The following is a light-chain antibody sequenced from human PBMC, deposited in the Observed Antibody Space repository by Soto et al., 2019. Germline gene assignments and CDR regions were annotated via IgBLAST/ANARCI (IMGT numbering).Light chain of an antibody. V-gene: IGLV2-14*01. Sequence: SVLTQPRSVSGSPGQSVTISCTGTSSDVGGYNYVSWYQQHPGKAPKLMIYDVSNRPSGVSNRFSGSKSGNTASLTISGLQAEDEADYYCSSYTSSSTLVFGTGTKVTVL. CDR1: SSDVGGYNY. CDR3: SSYTSSSTLV. CDR2: DVS. J-gene: IGLJ1*01.